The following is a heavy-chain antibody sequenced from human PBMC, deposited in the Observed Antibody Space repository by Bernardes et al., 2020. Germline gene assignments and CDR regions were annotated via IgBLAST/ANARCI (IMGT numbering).Heavy chain of an antibody. CDR2: VIANVGST. J-gene: IGHJ4*02. Sequence: GRSLTLARALAGSSATMFAARCDSHAPGNGLEWVSSVIANVGSTYYADSMKGRFTMSRNKSKNTLLLKVNSLVAEDTAVYYGAKTFQYDSSGWGFDYWGQGTLVTVSS. CDR3: AKTFQYDSSGWGFDY. D-gene: IGHD3-22*01. CDR1: GSSATMFA. V-gene: IGHV3-23*01.